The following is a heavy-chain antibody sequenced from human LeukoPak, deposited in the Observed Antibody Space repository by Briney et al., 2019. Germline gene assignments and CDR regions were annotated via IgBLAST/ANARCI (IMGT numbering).Heavy chain of an antibody. Sequence: GASVKVSCKASGYTFTSYGISWVRQAPGQGLEWMGWISAYNGNTNYAQKLQGRVTMTTDTSTSTAYMELRSLRSDDTAVYYCARGLPAALKWWFPSPVGNYYYYMDVWGKGTTVTVSS. D-gene: IGHD2-15*01. V-gene: IGHV1-18*01. CDR3: ARGLPAALKWWFPSPVGNYYYYMDV. CDR2: ISAYNGNT. J-gene: IGHJ6*03. CDR1: GYTFTSYG.